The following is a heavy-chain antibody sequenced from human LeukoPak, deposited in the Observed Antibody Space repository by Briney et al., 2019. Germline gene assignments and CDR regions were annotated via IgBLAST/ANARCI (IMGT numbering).Heavy chain of an antibody. CDR3: ARLGYCSGGSCQKVDY. CDR1: GGSFSGYY. J-gene: IGHJ4*02. V-gene: IGHV4-34*01. D-gene: IGHD2-15*01. Sequence: SETLSLTCAVYGGSFSGYYWSWIRQPQGKGLEWIGEINHSGSTNYNPSLKSRVTISVDTSKNQFSLKLSSVTAADTAVYYCARLGYCSGGSCQKVDYWGQGTLVTVSS. CDR2: INHSGST.